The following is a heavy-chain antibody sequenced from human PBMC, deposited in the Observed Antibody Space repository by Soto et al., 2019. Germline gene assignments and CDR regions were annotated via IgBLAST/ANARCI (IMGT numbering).Heavy chain of an antibody. D-gene: IGHD3-22*01. V-gene: IGHV1-69*01. CDR2: FIPKYNTA. CDR1: GGTFSNYA. J-gene: IGHJ5*02. CDR3: ARDGSGIDSSGTYYWCDP. Sequence: QVRLVQSGAEVKKPGSSVKLSCQASGGTFSNYAVSWVRQVPGQGLEWIGGFIPKYNTANYAEKFRGRLTITAEEALTTADIEPTSLTFEDTAMSSCARDGSGIDSSGTYYWCDPWGHGTLVTVSA.